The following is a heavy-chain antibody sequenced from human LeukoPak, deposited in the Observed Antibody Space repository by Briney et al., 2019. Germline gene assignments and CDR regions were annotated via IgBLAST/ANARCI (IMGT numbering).Heavy chain of an antibody. CDR3: ARANGSHRDAFDI. J-gene: IGHJ3*02. CDR2: IYTSGST. Sequence: SETLSLTCTVSGGSTSSGSYYWSWIRQPAGKGLEWIGRIYTSGSTNYNPSLKSRVTISVDTSKTQFSLKLSSVTAADTAVYYCARANGSHRDAFDIWGQGTMVTVSS. CDR1: GGSTSSGSYY. D-gene: IGHD1-26*01. V-gene: IGHV4-61*02.